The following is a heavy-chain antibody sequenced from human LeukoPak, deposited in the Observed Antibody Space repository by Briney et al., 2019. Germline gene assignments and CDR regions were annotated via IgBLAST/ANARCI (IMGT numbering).Heavy chain of an antibody. CDR3: ARLQYCSGTSCYWFDP. J-gene: IGHJ5*02. CDR1: GGSISSGLYS. D-gene: IGHD2-2*01. Sequence: SETLSLTCDVPGGSISSGLYSWSWIRQPLGKGLEWIGYIYHTGSTYYNPSLKSRVTISVDTSKNQFSLRLSSVTAADTAVYYCARLQYCSGTSCYWFDPWGQGTLVTVSS. CDR2: IYHTGST. V-gene: IGHV4-30-2*01.